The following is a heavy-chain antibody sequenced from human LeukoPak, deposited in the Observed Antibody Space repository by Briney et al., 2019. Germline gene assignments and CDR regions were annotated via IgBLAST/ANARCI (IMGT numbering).Heavy chain of an antibody. Sequence: PGGSLRLSCAASGFNFGTYAMNWVRQAPGKGLEWVSSISGSVGRTYYADSVKGRFTISRDNSKNTLSLQMNSLRADDTAVYYCARDGEPRYWGSGYYYGMDVWGHGATVTVS. CDR2: ISGSVGRT. CDR1: GFNFGTYA. V-gene: IGHV3-23*01. CDR3: ARDGEPRYWGSGYYYGMDV. J-gene: IGHJ6*02. D-gene: IGHD7-27*01.